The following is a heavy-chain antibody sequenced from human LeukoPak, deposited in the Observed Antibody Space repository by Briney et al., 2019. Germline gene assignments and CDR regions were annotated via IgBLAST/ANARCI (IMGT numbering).Heavy chain of an antibody. D-gene: IGHD3-22*01. Sequence: SETLSLTCAVYGGSFSDYFWSWIRQPPGKGLEWIGAISHSGSTTYNPSLRSRVTISGDTSKKQFSLKLSSVTAAGTAVYYCVTYYYGSSAPKRNYWGQGILVTVSS. CDR3: VTYYYGSSAPKRNY. J-gene: IGHJ4*02. CDR1: GGSFSDYF. CDR2: ISHSGST. V-gene: IGHV4-34*01.